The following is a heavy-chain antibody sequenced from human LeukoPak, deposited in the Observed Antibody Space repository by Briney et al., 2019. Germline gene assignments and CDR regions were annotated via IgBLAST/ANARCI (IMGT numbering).Heavy chain of an antibody. CDR3: AKDTLPDDFWSGYFSGFDY. V-gene: IGHV3-23*01. J-gene: IGHJ4*02. CDR2: ISGSGGST. Sequence: GGSLRLSCAASGFTFSSYAMSWVRQAPGKGLEWVSAISGSGGSTYYADSVKGRFTISRDNSKNTLYLQMNSLRAEDTAVYYCAKDTLPDDFWSGYFSGFDYWGQGTLVTVSS. CDR1: GFTFSSYA. D-gene: IGHD3-3*01.